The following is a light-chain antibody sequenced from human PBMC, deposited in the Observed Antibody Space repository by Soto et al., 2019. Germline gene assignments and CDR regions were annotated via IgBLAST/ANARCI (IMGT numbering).Light chain of an antibody. Sequence: EIVMTQSPATLSVSPGERATLSCRASQSITGNLTWYQQKPGQAPRLLIYDASTRATGIPARFSGSGSGTEFTLIISSLQSEDFAVYYCQQYNNWPLTFGGGTKVEIK. CDR1: QSITGN. V-gene: IGKV3D-15*01. J-gene: IGKJ4*01. CDR2: DAS. CDR3: QQYNNWPLT.